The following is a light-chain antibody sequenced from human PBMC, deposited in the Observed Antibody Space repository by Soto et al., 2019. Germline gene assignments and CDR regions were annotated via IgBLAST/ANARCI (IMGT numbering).Light chain of an antibody. CDR1: QSISTY. CDR2: AAS. CDR3: QQSYNIPIT. J-gene: IGKJ5*01. V-gene: IGKV1-39*01. Sequence: DIQMAQSPPSLSACLGDRVTISCRASQSISTYLNWYQQKPGKAPKLLIYAASTLQSGVPSRFSGSGSGTDFTLIISSLQPEDFATFYCQQSYNIPITFGQGTRLEI.